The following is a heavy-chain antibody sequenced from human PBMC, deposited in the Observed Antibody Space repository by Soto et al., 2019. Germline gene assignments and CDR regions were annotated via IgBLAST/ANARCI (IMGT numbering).Heavy chain of an antibody. CDR3: ARGRVVRGVIGYYYYYMDV. V-gene: IGHV4-34*01. CDR2: INHSGST. J-gene: IGHJ6*03. Sequence: QVQLQQWGAGLLKPSETLSLTCAVYGGSFSGYYWSWIRQPPGKGLEWIGEINHSGSTNYNPSLKSRVTISVDTSKNQFSLKLSSVTAADTAVYYCARGRVVRGVIGYYYYYMDVWGKGTTVTVSS. CDR1: GGSFSGYY. D-gene: IGHD3-10*01.